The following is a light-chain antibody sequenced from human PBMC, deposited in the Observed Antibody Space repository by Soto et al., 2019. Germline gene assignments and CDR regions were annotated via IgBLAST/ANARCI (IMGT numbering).Light chain of an antibody. CDR3: QQYNNWPRT. Sequence: ETVMTQSPATLSVSPGQGATLSCRASQRVGGDLAWYQQKPGQAPRLLIYGASARATAIPGRFSGSGSGTEFTLTISSLQSEDSAVYYCQQYNNWPRTFGGGTKVEIK. J-gene: IGKJ4*01. CDR1: QRVGGD. CDR2: GAS. V-gene: IGKV3-15*01.